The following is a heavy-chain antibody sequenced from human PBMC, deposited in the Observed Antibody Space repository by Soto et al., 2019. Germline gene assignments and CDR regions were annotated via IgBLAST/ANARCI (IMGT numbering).Heavy chain of an antibody. J-gene: IGHJ6*02. V-gene: IGHV1-46*01. CDR2: INPSGGST. CDR1: GYTFTGYY. Sequence: QVQLVQSGAEVKKPGASVKVSCRASGYTFTGYYIHWVRQAPGQGLEWMGIINPSGGSTTYAQKFQDRVTMTRDTYTSTVYMELSSLRSEDTAVYYCAREVVVTVTSNYYGMDVWGQGTTVTVSS. CDR3: AREVVVTVTSNYYGMDV. D-gene: IGHD2-21*02.